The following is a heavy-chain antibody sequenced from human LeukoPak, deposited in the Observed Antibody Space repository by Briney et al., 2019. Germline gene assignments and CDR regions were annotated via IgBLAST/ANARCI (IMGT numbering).Heavy chain of an antibody. Sequence: QTGGSLRLSCAASGFTFSSYAMHWVRQAPGKGLEYVSAISSNGGSTYYANSVKGRFTISRDNSKNTLYLQMNSLRAEDTAVYYCAKGFFDSSSYDYWGQGTLVTVSS. CDR1: GFTFSSYA. CDR3: AKGFFDSSSYDY. D-gene: IGHD3-22*01. V-gene: IGHV3-64*01. CDR2: ISSNGGST. J-gene: IGHJ4*02.